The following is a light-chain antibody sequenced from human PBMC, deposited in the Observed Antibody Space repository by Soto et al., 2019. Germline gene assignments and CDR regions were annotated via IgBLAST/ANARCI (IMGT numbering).Light chain of an antibody. J-gene: IGLJ1*01. CDR3: SSRSGICHTHV. Sequence: QSALTQPPSASGSPGQSVTISCTGTSSDIGGYNSVSWYQQHPGKAPRLMIYEVNKRPSGVPDRFSGSKSGYTASLTVSGRLTDDDAAYYYSSRSGICHTHVFGAGTKLTVL. V-gene: IGLV2-8*01. CDR1: SSDIGGYNS. CDR2: EVN.